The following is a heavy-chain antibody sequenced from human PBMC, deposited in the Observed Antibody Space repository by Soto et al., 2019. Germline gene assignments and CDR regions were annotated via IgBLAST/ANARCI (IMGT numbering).Heavy chain of an antibody. Sequence: GGSLRLSCAASGFTFSSYAMHWVRQAPGKGLEYVSAISSNGGSTYYADSVKGRFTISRDNSKNTLYLQMGSLRAEDMAVYYCARFGSSSSPDEDWGQGTLVTVSS. V-gene: IGHV3-64*02. D-gene: IGHD6-6*01. CDR1: GFTFSSYA. CDR3: ARFGSSSSPDED. CDR2: ISSNGGST. J-gene: IGHJ4*02.